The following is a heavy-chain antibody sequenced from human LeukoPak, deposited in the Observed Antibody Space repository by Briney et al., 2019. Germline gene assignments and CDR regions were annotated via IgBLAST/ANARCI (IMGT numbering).Heavy chain of an antibody. J-gene: IGHJ4*02. CDR1: GYTLTELP. V-gene: IGHV1-24*01. Sequence: ASVKVSCKVSGYTLTELPIHWVRQAPGEGLEWMGGFDPDDGETVYAQMFQGRVTMTEDTSSDTASMELSSLRSEDTAVYYCATGTSGSYYVGIVRPIDYWGQGTLVTVSS. CDR3: ATGTSGSYYVGIVRPIDY. D-gene: IGHD1-26*01. CDR2: FDPDDGET.